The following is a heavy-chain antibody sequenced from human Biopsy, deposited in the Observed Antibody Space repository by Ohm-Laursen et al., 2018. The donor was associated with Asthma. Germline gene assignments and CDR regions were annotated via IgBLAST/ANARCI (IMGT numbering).Heavy chain of an antibody. Sequence: SLRLSCAASGFTFSSYAMSWVRQAPGKGLEWVPAISGSGGSTYYADSVKGRFTISRDNSKNTLYPQMNSLRAEDTAVYYCAKESRRDGYNRRNYYFDYWGQGTLVTVSS. D-gene: IGHD5-24*01. CDR2: ISGSGGST. CDR1: GFTFSSYA. J-gene: IGHJ4*02. V-gene: IGHV3-23*01. CDR3: AKESRRDGYNRRNYYFDY.